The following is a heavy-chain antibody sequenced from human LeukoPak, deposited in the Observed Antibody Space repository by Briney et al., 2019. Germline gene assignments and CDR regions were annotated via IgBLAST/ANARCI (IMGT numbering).Heavy chain of an antibody. V-gene: IGHV4-59*01. CDR2: IAYSGST. J-gene: IGHJ5*02. Sequence: SETLSLTCTVSGGSISSYFWSWFRQPPGKGLGWIGYIAYSGSTNYNPSLKSRVTISVDTSKNQFSLNVTSVTATDTAMYYCARDNYRGVSNFDPWGQGILVTVSS. CDR3: ARDNYRGVSNFDP. CDR1: GGSISSYF. D-gene: IGHD3-10*01.